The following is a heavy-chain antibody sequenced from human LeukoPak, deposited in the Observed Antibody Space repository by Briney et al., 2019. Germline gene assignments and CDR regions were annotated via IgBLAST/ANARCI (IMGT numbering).Heavy chain of an antibody. Sequence: GGSLTLPCQPSGLTFSSYGIHWVGQAPGKGRDWVAVISYDGSNKYYADTVKSRFTISRDNSKNTLYLQMNSLRAEDTAVYYCAKNRVSGTFDYWGEGTLVTVSS. D-gene: IGHD1-26*01. CDR1: GLTFSSYG. V-gene: IGHV3-30*18. J-gene: IGHJ4*02. CDR2: ISYDGSNK. CDR3: AKNRVSGTFDY.